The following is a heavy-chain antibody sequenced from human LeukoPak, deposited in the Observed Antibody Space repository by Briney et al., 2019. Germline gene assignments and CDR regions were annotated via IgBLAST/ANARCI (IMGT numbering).Heavy chain of an antibody. CDR1: GYTFTRYG. D-gene: IGHD1-7*01. V-gene: IGHV1-18*01. Sequence: GASVKVSCKASGYTFTRYGISWVRQAPGQGLQWLGWISASNGNPNYAQKFRDRVTMSTDTSTGTAYLDVRSLTSDDTAVYYCARDHSNWNYAPDFWGQGTLVIVSS. CDR2: ISASNGNP. CDR3: ARDHSNWNYAPDF. J-gene: IGHJ4*02.